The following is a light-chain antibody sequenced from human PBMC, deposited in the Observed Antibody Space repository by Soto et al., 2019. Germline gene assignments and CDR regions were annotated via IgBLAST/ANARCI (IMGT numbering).Light chain of an antibody. CDR3: CSYAGDYTWV. CDR2: DVS. Sequence: QSVLTQPRSVSGSPGQSVTISCTGTSSDVGGYNYVSWYQQHPGKAPKLMIYDVSKRPSGVPDRFFGSKSGNTASLTISGFQAEDEADYYCCSYAGDYTWVFGGGTKLTVL. J-gene: IGLJ3*02. V-gene: IGLV2-11*01. CDR1: SSDVGGYNY.